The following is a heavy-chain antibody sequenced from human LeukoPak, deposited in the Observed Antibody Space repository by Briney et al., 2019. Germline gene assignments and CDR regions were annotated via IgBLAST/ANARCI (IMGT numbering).Heavy chain of an antibody. CDR3: ARHYYGSGSYSVDFDY. CDR2: ISYSGST. CDR1: GGPISNYY. V-gene: IGHV4-59*08. D-gene: IGHD3-10*01. Sequence: PSETLSLTCTVSGGPISNYYWSWIRQPPEKVLEWIGFISYSGSTNYNPSLKSRVTISVDTSKSQFSLKLSSVTAADTAVYYWARHYYGSGSYSVDFDYWGQGTLVTVSS. J-gene: IGHJ4*02.